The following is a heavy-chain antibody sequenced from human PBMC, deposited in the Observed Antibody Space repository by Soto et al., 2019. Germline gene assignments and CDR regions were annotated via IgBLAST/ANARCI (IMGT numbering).Heavy chain of an antibody. CDR2: ISGSDGRT. V-gene: IGHV3-23*01. D-gene: IGHD5-18*01. J-gene: IGHJ4*02. CDR1: GFTFSSYA. CDR3: AKGVSQYTPLALFDY. Sequence: PGGSLRLCCAASGFTFSSYAMSWVRQAPGKGLEWVSTISGSDGRTYSTDSVKGRFTISRDNSRNTAYLQMNSLRVEDTAVYYCAKGVSQYTPLALFDYWGRGTLVIVSS.